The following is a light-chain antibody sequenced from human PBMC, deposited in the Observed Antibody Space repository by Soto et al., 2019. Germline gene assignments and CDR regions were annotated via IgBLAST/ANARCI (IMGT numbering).Light chain of an antibody. CDR1: QSISSY. CDR3: QQSYSTLT. CDR2: AAS. J-gene: IGKJ4*01. V-gene: IGKV1-39*01. Sequence: DIQMTQSPSSLSASVGGRVTITCRASQSISSYLNWYQQKPGKAPKLLIYAASSLQSGVPSRFSGSGSGTDFTLTISSLQPEDVATYYCQQSYSTLTFGGGTKVDIK.